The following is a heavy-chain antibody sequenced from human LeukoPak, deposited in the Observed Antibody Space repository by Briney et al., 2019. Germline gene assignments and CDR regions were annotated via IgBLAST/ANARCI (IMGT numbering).Heavy chain of an antibody. J-gene: IGHJ4*02. V-gene: IGHV4-39*01. CDR1: GGSISNSSYY. Sequence: KPSETLSLTCTVSGGSISNSSYYWGWIRQPPGKGLEWIGSIYYSGSTYYNPSLKSRVTISVDTSKNQFSLKLSSVTAADTAVYYCARFIAAADTIDYWGQGTLVTVSS. CDR2: IYYSGST. D-gene: IGHD6-13*01. CDR3: ARFIAAADTIDY.